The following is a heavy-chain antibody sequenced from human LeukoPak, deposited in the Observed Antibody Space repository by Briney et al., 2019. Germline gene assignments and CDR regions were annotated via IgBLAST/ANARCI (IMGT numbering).Heavy chain of an antibody. D-gene: IGHD3-10*01. Sequence: SETLSLTCTVSGGSLSGYYWSWIRQPPGKGLEWIEYIYCSGNTNYNPSLKSRVTISVDTSKSQSSLKLSSVTAADTAVYYCARGGRYSDSWGQGTLVTVSS. V-gene: IGHV4-59*08. CDR1: GGSLSGYY. CDR2: IYCSGNT. CDR3: ARGGRYSDS. J-gene: IGHJ4*02.